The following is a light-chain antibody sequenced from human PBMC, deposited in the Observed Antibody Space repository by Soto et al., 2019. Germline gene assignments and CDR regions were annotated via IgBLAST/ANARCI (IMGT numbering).Light chain of an antibody. CDR2: AAS. CDR1: QGISSY. J-gene: IGKJ4*01. V-gene: IGKV1-8*01. Sequence: AILMTQSPSSFSASTGDRVTITCRASQGISSYVAWYQQKPGKAPKLLIYAASTLQSGVPSRFSGSGSGTDFTLTISCLQSEDFATYYCQQYYSYPLTFGGGTKVDIK. CDR3: QQYYSYPLT.